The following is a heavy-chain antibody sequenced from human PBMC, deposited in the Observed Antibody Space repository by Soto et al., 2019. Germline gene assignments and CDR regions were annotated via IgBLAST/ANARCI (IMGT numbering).Heavy chain of an antibody. CDR2: IIPIFGSA. J-gene: IGHJ6*02. CDR3: AGTREIPYYHGMDV. D-gene: IGHD2-2*02. V-gene: IGHV1-69*01. CDR1: GGTLSSYA. Sequence: QVQLVQSGAEVKKPGSSVKVSCKAPGGTLSSYAINWVRQAPGQGLEWMGGIIPIFGSANYAPKFQGRVTISADESTSTAYMGVSSLRSEDTAVYYCAGTREIPYYHGMDVWGQGTTVTVSS.